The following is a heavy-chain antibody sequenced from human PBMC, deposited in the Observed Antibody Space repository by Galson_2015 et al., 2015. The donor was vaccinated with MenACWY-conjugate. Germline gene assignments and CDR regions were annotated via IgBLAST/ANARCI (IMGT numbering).Heavy chain of an antibody. CDR3: ARVGQERRTLLPNFDG. D-gene: IGHD3-22*01. J-gene: IGHJ4*02. CDR1: GFNFNMYS. V-gene: IGHV3-30*01. CDR2: IPYDGKDK. Sequence: SLRLSCAASGFNFNMYSLYWIRQAPGKGLEWVAVIPYDGKDKFYGDSVKGRFIILRDNSKNTVYLQMNSLRGEDTGVYFCARVGQERRTLLPNFDGWGQGTRVTVSS.